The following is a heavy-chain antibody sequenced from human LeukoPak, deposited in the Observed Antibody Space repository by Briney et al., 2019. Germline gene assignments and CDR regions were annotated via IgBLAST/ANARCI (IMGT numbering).Heavy chain of an antibody. CDR3: ARVGYEGFDY. J-gene: IGHJ4*02. CDR1: GCALIDLS. D-gene: IGHD5-12*01. Sequence: ASVKVSCKVFGCALIDLSMHWVRQVPGKGLEWMGGFHPGNGETIYAQNFQGRVTMTEDTSTSTAYMELRSLRSDDTAVYYCARVGYEGFDYWGQGTLVTVSS. V-gene: IGHV1-24*01. CDR2: FHPGNGET.